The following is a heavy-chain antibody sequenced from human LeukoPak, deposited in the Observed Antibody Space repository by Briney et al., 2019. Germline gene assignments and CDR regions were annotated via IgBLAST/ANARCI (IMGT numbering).Heavy chain of an antibody. D-gene: IGHD6-13*01. J-gene: IGHJ4*02. V-gene: IGHV3-30*18. CDR1: GFTFSDYG. CDR2: LSSGGSHE. CDR3: AKEGATAGKMRFHFDY. Sequence: PGTSLRLSCATSGFTFSDYGMHWVRQAPRKGLEWVAVLSSGGSHEYFADSVKGRFTISRDNSKNTLNLQMSSLRPEDTAVYYCAKEGATAGKMRFHFDYWGQGTLVTVSS.